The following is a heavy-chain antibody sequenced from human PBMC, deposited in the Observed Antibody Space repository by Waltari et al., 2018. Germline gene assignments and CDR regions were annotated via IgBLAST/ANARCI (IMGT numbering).Heavy chain of an antibody. D-gene: IGHD3-3*01. V-gene: IGHV3-33*01. CDR1: GSTFRNHG. CDR3: ARGDGGSGLGASDI. J-gene: IGHJ3*02. CDR2: IWYDGSNK. Sequence: QVPLVESGGGVVKSGRSMRRSCVGAGSTFRNHGLNWVRQAPGKGLEWVAGIWYDGSNKNYVDAVKGRFTISRDNSKNTLYLEMNSLRAEDTAVYFCARGDGGSGLGASDIWGQGTMVTVSS.